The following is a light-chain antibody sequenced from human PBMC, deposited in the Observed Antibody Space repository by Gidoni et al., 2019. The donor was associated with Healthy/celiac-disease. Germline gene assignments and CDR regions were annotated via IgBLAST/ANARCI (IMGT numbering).Light chain of an antibody. CDR2: DVS. CDR3: SSYTSSSTLEGV. J-gene: IGLJ1*01. V-gene: IGLV2-14*01. Sequence: QSALTQPASVSGSPGQSFTISCTGTSSDVGGYNYVSWYQQHPGKAPKLMIYDVSNRPSGVSNRFSGSKSGNTAFLTISGLQAEDEADYYCSSYTSSSTLEGVFGTGTKVTVL. CDR1: SSDVGGYNY.